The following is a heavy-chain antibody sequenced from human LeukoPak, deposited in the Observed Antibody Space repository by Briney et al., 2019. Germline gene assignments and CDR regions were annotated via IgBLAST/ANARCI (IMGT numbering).Heavy chain of an antibody. J-gene: IGHJ4*02. Sequence: SETLSLTCAVYGGSFSGYYRSWIRQPPGKGLEWIGEINHSGSTNYYASLNNGVTITVDTTKNEFSLKVSSVTAADTAVYYCARSRIVVVPGDIRLYYFDYWGQGTLVTVSS. CDR2: INHSGST. D-gene: IGHD2-2*01. V-gene: IGHV4-34*01. CDR3: ARSRIVVVPGDIRLYYFDY. CDR1: GGSFSGYY.